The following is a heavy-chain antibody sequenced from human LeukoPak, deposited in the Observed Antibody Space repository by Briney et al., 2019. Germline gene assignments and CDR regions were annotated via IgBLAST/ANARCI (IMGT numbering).Heavy chain of an antibody. CDR3: ARDQYCSSTSCSPPSHYYGMDV. D-gene: IGHD2-2*01. V-gene: IGHV3-30*04. J-gene: IGHJ6*04. CDR1: GFTFSSYA. Sequence: GGSLRLSCAASGFTFSSYAMHWVRQAPGKGLEWVAVISYDGSNKYYADPVKGRFTISRDNYKNTLYLQMNSLRAEDTAVYYCARDQYCSSTSCSPPSHYYGMDVWGKGTTVTVSS. CDR2: ISYDGSNK.